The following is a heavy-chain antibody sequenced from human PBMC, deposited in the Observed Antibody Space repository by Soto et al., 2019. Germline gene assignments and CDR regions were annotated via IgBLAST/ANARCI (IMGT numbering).Heavy chain of an antibody. J-gene: IGHJ6*02. CDR1: GYTFTGYY. V-gene: IGHV1-2*02. Sequence: QVQLVQSGAEVKKPGASVKVSCKASGYTFTGYYMHWVRQAPGQGLEWMGWINPNSDGTNYAQKFQGRVTMTRDTSISTAYMELSRLRSDDTAVYYCATGIAALGGMDVWGQGTTVTVSS. D-gene: IGHD6-13*01. CDR2: INPNSDGT. CDR3: ATGIAALGGMDV.